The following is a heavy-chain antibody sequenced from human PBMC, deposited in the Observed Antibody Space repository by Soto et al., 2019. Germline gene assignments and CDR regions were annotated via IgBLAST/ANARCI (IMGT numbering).Heavy chain of an antibody. V-gene: IGHV1-3*01. Sequence: ASVKVSCKASGYTFTSYAMNWVRQAPGQRLEWMGWINAGNGNTKYSQKFQGRVTITRDTSASTAYMELSSLRSEDTAVYYCARVWARYYDSSRPAGYWGQGTLVTVS. CDR3: ARVWARYYDSSRPAGY. D-gene: IGHD3-22*01. CDR1: GYTFTSYA. CDR2: INAGNGNT. J-gene: IGHJ4*02.